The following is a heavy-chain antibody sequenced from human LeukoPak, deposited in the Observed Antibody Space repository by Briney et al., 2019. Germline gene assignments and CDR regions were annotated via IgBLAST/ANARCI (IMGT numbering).Heavy chain of an antibody. CDR1: GYSISSGYY. J-gene: IGHJ5*02. V-gene: IGHV4-38-2*02. CDR3: ARDLRGSGYMNWFDP. Sequence: SETLSLTCTVSGYSISSGYYWGWIRQPPGKGLEWIGSIYNSGSTYYNPSLKSRVTISVDTSKNQFSLKLRSVTAADTAMYYCARDLRGSGYMNWFDPWGQGTLVTVSS. CDR2: IYNSGST. D-gene: IGHD3-22*01.